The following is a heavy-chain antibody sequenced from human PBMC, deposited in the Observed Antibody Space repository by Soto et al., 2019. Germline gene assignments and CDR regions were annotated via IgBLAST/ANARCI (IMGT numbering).Heavy chain of an antibody. CDR2: IIPIFGTA. J-gene: IGHJ3*01. V-gene: IGHV1-69*13. CDR3: AGRDSSGYITT. D-gene: IGHD3-22*01. CDR1: GGTLSSYA. Sequence: GASVKVSCKAAGGTLSSYAISWVRQAPGQGLEWMGGIIPIFGTANYAQKFQGRVTITADESTSTAYMELSSLRSEDTAVYYCAGRDSSGYITTWGQGTMVTVSS.